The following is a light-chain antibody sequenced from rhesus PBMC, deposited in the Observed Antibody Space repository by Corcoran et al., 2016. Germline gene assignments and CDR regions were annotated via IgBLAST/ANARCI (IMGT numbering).Light chain of an antibody. CDR3: QQYNNWYS. Sequence: EKVVTQSPATLSLSPGDRATLSCRASHSVGSSLAWYQQKPGQAPKLLIYDASSRATGIPDRFSGSGSGTEFTITISSLGPEDVGVYYCQQYNNWYSFGQGTKVEVK. CDR2: DAS. V-gene: IGKV3-42*02. CDR1: HSVGSS. J-gene: IGKJ2*01.